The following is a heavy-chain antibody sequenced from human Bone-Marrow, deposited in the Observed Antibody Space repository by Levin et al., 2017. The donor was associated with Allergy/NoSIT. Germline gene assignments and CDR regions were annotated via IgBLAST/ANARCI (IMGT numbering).Heavy chain of an antibody. J-gene: IGHJ3*01. CDR2: IWTDGTTK. CDR3: AIDKLTGNSIEAFDG. Sequence: GGSLRLSCAASGFTLSSYSIHWVRQAPGKGLEWVAVIWTDGTTKYYAESVKGRFTISRDNSKNTVYVQMDSLKVEDTAVYHCAIDKLTGNSIEAFDGWGQGTMVTVSS. D-gene: IGHD1-20*01. CDR1: GFTLSSYS. V-gene: IGHV3-30-3*01.